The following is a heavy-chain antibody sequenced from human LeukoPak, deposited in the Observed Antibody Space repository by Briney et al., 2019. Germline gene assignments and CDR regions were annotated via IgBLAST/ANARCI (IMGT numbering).Heavy chain of an antibody. CDR2: IGHDGTKI. D-gene: IGHD3-16*01. Sequence: GGSLRLSCAASGFTFSAYGMHWVRQAPGKGLEWVAFIGHDGTKIYYADSVQGRFTISRDNSKNTLYLEMNSLSGEDTALYYCAKDHVTWGNRYFDHWGQGTLGTVSS. CDR3: AKDHVTWGNRYFDH. J-gene: IGHJ4*02. V-gene: IGHV3-30*02. CDR1: GFTFSAYG.